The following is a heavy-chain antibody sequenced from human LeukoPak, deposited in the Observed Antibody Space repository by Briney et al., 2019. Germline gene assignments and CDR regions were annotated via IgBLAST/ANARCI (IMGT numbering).Heavy chain of an antibody. CDR1: GASISDNY. J-gene: IGHJ2*01. V-gene: IGHV4-59*01. D-gene: IGHD4-17*01. CDR2: IYYGGST. Sequence: SETLSLTCTVSGASISDNYWAWIRQPAGKGLEWIGYIYYGGSTNYNPSLKSRVTISVDTSKNQFSLKLSSVTAADTAVYYCARGDGDYVNWYFDLWGRGTLVTVSS. CDR3: ARGDGDYVNWYFDL.